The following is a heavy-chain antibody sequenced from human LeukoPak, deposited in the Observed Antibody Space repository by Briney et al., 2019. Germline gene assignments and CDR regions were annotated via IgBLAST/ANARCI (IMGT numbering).Heavy chain of an antibody. V-gene: IGHV3-23*01. D-gene: IGHD3-22*01. CDR1: RFSFSKYA. CDR3: AKSDDSSGNYYGIVY. J-gene: IGHJ4*02. CDR2: ISGSGGSA. Sequence: PGGSLRLSCAASRFSFSKYAMSWVRQAPGKGLEWVSGISGSGGSAYYADSVKGRFTISRDNSKNTLYLQMNSLRAEDTAVYYCAKSDDSSGNYYGIVYWGQGTLVPVSS.